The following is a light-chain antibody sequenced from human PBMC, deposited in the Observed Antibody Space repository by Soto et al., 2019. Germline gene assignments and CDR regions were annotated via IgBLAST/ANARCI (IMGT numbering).Light chain of an antibody. J-gene: IGKJ2*01. V-gene: IGKV4-1*01. CDR1: QSVLYSSNNKNF. CDR3: QQLYSSPFT. Sequence: DIVMTQSPDSLAVSLGERATINCKSSQSVLYSSNNKNFVAWYQQKPGQSPKLLIYWASSRISGVPDRFSGSGSGTDFTLPINSLQAEDVAVYYCQQLYSSPFTFGQGTKLEIK. CDR2: WAS.